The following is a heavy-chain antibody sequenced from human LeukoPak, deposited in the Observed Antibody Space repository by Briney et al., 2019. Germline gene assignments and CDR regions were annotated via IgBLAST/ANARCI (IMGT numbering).Heavy chain of an antibody. CDR1: GFTFSNYG. V-gene: IGHV3-30*02. CDR3: ARDLLPNDAFDI. Sequence: GGSLRLSCAASGFTFSNYGMHWVRQAPGKGLEWVAFIRYGGNNKYYADSVKGRFTISRDNSKNALYLQMNSLRAEDTAVYYCARDLLPNDAFDIWGQGTMVTVSS. CDR2: IRYGGNNK. J-gene: IGHJ3*02.